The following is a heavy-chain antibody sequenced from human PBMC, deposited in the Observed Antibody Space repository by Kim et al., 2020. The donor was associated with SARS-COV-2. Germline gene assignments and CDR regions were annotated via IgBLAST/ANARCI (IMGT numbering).Heavy chain of an antibody. J-gene: IGHJ6*02. D-gene: IGHD3-22*01. CDR3: ASLLGYYYDSSGYSGYYYYYGMDV. CDR2: ISSSSTI. Sequence: GGSLRLSCAASGFTFSSYSMNWVRQAPGKGLEWVSYISSSSTIYYADSVKGRFTISRDNAKNSLYLQMNSLRDEDTAVYYCASLLGYYYDSSGYSGYYYYYGMDVWGQGTTVTVSS. V-gene: IGHV3-48*02. CDR1: GFTFSSYS.